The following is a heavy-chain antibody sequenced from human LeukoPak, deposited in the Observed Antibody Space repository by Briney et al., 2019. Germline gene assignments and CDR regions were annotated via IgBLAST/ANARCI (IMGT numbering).Heavy chain of an antibody. CDR3: ARSVVAAPWPFDY. J-gene: IGHJ4*02. CDR1: GGTFSSYA. CDR2: IIPIFGTA. V-gene: IGHV1-69*13. D-gene: IGHD2-15*01. Sequence: SVKVSCKASGGTFSSYAISWVRQAPGQGLEWMGGIIPIFGTANYAQKFQGRVTITADESTSTAYMELSSLRSEDTAVYYCARSVVAAPWPFDYWGQGILVTVSS.